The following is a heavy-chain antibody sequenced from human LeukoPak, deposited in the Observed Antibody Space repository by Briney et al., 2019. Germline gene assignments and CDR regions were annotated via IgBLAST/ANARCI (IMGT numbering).Heavy chain of an antibody. CDR2: IYTSGST. V-gene: IGHV4-61*02. CDR3: ARDDSSSWEPLYYMDV. CDR1: GGSISSGSYY. Sequence: SQTLSLTCTVSGGSISSGSYYWSWIRQPAGKGLEWIGRIYTSGSTNYNPSLKSRVTISVDTSKNQFSLKLSSVTAADTAVYHCARDDSSSWEPLYYMDVWGKGTTVTVSS. J-gene: IGHJ6*03. D-gene: IGHD6-13*01.